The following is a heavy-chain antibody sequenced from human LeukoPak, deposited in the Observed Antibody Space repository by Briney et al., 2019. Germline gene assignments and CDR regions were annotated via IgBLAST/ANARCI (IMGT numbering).Heavy chain of an antibody. CDR3: AKDGGPGIAAAGLDI. CDR2: ISGSGGSA. J-gene: IGHJ3*02. D-gene: IGHD6-13*01. Sequence: GGSLRLSCAASGFTFSSYAMSWVRQAPGKGLEWVSAISGSGGSAYYADSVKGRFTFSRDNSKNTLYLQMNSLRVEDTAVYYCAKDGGPGIAAAGLDIWGQGTMVTVSS. CDR1: GFTFSSYA. V-gene: IGHV3-23*01.